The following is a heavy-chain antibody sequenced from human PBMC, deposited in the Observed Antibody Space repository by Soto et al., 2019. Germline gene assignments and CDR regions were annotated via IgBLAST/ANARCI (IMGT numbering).Heavy chain of an antibody. CDR3: ARSPRSSGSYSGY. Sequence: ASVKVSCKASGYSFTSYGINWVRQAPGQGLEWMGWISAKHGNTHYAQKLQGRVTMTTDTSTSTAYMELRSLTSDDTAVYYCARSPRSSGSYSGYWGQGTLVTVSS. CDR2: ISAKHGNT. V-gene: IGHV1-18*01. CDR1: GYSFTSYG. J-gene: IGHJ4*02. D-gene: IGHD1-26*01.